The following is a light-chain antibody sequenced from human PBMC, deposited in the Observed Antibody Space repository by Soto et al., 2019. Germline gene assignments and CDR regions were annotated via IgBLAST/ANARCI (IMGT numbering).Light chain of an antibody. Sequence: DIQMTQSPSSLSASVGDRVTITCRASQTVRTYLNWYQQKPGKAPTLLVYAASTLESAVPPRFSGAGSETDFTLTISGPQPEDFATYYCQQTFSTPITFGQGTRLE. CDR2: AAS. J-gene: IGKJ5*01. CDR3: QQTFSTPIT. CDR1: QTVRTY. V-gene: IGKV1-39*01.